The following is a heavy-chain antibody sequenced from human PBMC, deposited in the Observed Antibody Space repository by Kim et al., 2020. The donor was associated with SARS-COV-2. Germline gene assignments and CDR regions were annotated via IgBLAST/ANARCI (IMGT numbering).Heavy chain of an antibody. CDR3: STGRRRQQLEYYYYDMGV. Sequence: GGSLRLSCAASGFTFSSYDMHWVRQATGKGLEWVSAIGTAGDTYYPASVKGRFTTTTENTKNSLHLLMNSLRAADTAVVYCSTGRRRQQLEYYYYDMGV. D-gene: IGHD6-13*01. J-gene: IGHJ6*03. CDR2: IGTAGDT. V-gene: IGHV3-13*01. CDR1: GFTFSSYD.